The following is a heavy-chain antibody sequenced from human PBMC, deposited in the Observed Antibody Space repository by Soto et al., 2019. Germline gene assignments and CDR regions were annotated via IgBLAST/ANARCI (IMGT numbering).Heavy chain of an antibody. J-gene: IGHJ4*02. CDR3: AVDGAAPYTGFDF. D-gene: IGHD3-16*01. CDR2: VNPSGDGP. Sequence: QVQLVQSGAEVKKPGGSVLLSCKASGYTFTKFCLHWVRQAPGQGLEWMGRVNPSGDGPTYALKFQGTVTMTRYTSTSSVEMELSRLRSEDTAVYYCAVDGAAPYTGFDFWGQGNLVTVS. CDR1: GYTFTKFC. V-gene: IGHV1-46*03.